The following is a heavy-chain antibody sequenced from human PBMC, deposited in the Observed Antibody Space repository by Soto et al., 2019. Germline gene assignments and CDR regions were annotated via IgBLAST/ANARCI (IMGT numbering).Heavy chain of an antibody. V-gene: IGHV4-39*01. CDR2: IHYSRGT. Sequence: QLQLQASGPGLAKPSETLSLTCTVFGGSVSSTTYYWTWIRLPPGGGLEWMGSIHYSRGTYYNPSVMSGVAISVDTSKDHSALSLSPVTTADTAVYYCAGCEMDLPSTSCYLASWGQGTLVTVSS. CDR1: GGSVSSTTYY. D-gene: IGHD2-2*01. J-gene: IGHJ5*02. CDR3: AGCEMDLPSTSCYLAS.